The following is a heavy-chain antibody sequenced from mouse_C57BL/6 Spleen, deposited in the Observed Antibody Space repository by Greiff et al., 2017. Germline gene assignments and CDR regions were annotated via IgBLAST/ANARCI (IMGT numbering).Heavy chain of an antibody. Sequence: QVQLQQPGAELVRPGTSVKLSCKASGYTFTSYWMHWVKQRPGQGLEWIGVIDPSDSYTNYNQKFKGKATLTVDTSSSTAYMQLSSLTSEDSAVYYCARSPPITTVGDYWGQGTTLTVSS. V-gene: IGHV1-59*01. J-gene: IGHJ2*01. CDR2: IDPSDSYT. D-gene: IGHD1-1*01. CDR1: GYTFTSYW. CDR3: ARSPPITTVGDY.